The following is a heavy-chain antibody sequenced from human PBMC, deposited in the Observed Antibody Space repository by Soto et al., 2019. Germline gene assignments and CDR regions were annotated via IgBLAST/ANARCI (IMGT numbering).Heavy chain of an antibody. CDR2: ISAYNGNT. D-gene: IGHD6-13*01. CDR3: ANAGGGGSSWDNFDY. Sequence: QVQLVQSGAEVKKPGASVKVSCKASGYTFTSYGISWVRQAPGQGLEWMGWISAYNGNTNYAQKLQGRDTMTTDTPTSTADMERRTLRSDDTAVYYCANAGGGGSSWDNFDYWGQGTLVTVSS. J-gene: IGHJ4*02. V-gene: IGHV1-18*01. CDR1: GYTFTSYG.